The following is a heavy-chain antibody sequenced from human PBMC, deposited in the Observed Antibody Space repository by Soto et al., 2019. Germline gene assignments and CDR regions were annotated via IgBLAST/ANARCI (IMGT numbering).Heavy chain of an antibody. D-gene: IGHD3-22*01. Sequence: NPSETLSLTCAVSGGSISSGGYSWSWIRQPPGKGLEWIGYIYHSGSTYYNPSLKSRVTISVDRSKNQFSLKLSSVTAADTAVYYCARGALYDSSGYYYDYWGQGTLVTVSS. V-gene: IGHV4-30-2*01. CDR1: GGSISSGGYS. J-gene: IGHJ4*02. CDR3: ARGALYDSSGYYYDY. CDR2: IYHSGST.